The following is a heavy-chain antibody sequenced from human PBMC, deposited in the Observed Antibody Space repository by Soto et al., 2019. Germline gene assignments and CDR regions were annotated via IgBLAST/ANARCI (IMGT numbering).Heavy chain of an antibody. V-gene: IGHV1-69*13. J-gene: IGHJ6*02. CDR3: ARAGSIVTAYYYYGMDV. D-gene: IGHD4-4*01. CDR2: IIPIFGTA. CDR1: GGTFSSYA. Sequence: GASVKVSCKASGGTFSSYAISWVRQAPGQGLEWMGGIIPIFGTANYAQKFQGRVTITADESTSTAYMELSSLRSEDTAVYYCARAGSIVTAYYYYGMDVWGQGTTVTVS.